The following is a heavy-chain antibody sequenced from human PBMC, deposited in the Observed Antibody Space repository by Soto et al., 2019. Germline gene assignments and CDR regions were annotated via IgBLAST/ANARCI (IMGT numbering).Heavy chain of an antibody. CDR3: ARAGGTTVTGLWHFDS. CDR2: IWYDGTQK. V-gene: IGHV3-33*01. Sequence: GGSLGLSCEASGFTFNTYSMHWVRQPPGKGLEWLAAIWYDGTQKYYADSVKGRFIISRDNSKKTLYLEMNSLRAEDTAVYYCARAGGTTVTGLWHFDSWGQGTLVTVSS. D-gene: IGHD4-17*01. J-gene: IGHJ4*02. CDR1: GFTFNTYS.